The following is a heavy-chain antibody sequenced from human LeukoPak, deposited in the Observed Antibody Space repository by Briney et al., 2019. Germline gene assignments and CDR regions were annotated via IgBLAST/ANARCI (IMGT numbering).Heavy chain of an antibody. J-gene: IGHJ4*02. Sequence: GGSLRLSCAASGFTFDDFAMHWVRQAPGKGLEWVSGISWISDSIGYADSVKGRFTISRDNAKNSLYLQMNSLRPEDTAFYYCAKGSGFYTYDLDYFDYWGQGTLVTVSS. CDR3: AKGSGFYTYDLDYFDY. V-gene: IGHV3-9*01. CDR1: GFTFDDFA. D-gene: IGHD3/OR15-3a*01. CDR2: ISWISDSI.